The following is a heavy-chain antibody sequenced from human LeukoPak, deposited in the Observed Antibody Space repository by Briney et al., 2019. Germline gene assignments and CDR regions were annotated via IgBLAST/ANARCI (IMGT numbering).Heavy chain of an antibody. J-gene: IGHJ2*01. D-gene: IGHD6-19*01. CDR2: INSDGSST. CDR1: GFTFSSYW. V-gene: IGHV3-74*01. Sequence: PGGSLRLSCAASGFTFSSYWMHWVRHAPGKGLVWVSRINSDGSSTIYADSVKGRFTISRDNAKNTLYLQMNSLRAEDTAVYYCARGEQWAYWYFDLWGRGTLVTVSS. CDR3: ARGEQWAYWYFDL.